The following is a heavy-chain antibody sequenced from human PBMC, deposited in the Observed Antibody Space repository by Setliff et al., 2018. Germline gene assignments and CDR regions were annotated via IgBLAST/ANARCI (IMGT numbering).Heavy chain of an antibody. CDR3: ARRYFDSGSYFYFDY. CDR1: GASTNSGDYY. Sequence: SETLSLTCTVSGASTNSGDYYWSWIRQRPGKALEYIGYVDFSGKTDYNPSLKSRLTMSFDTSKNQFSLRLRPVSAADTAVYFCARRYFDSGSYFYFDYWGQGTLVTVS. J-gene: IGHJ4*02. V-gene: IGHV4-30-4*08. CDR2: VDFSGKT. D-gene: IGHD3-10*01.